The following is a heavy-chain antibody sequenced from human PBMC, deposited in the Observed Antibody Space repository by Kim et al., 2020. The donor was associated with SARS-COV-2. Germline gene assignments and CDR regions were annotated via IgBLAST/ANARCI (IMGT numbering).Heavy chain of an antibody. CDR2: ISYDGSNK. Sequence: GGSLRLSCAASGFTFSSYGMHWVRQAPGKGLEWVAVISYDGSNKYYADSVKGRFTISRDNSKNTLYLQMNSLRAEDTAVYYCAKEVWVEEDYYYYGMDVWGQGTTVTVSS. CDR1: GFTFSSYG. J-gene: IGHJ6*02. D-gene: IGHD7-27*01. V-gene: IGHV3-30*18. CDR3: AKEVWVEEDYYYYGMDV.